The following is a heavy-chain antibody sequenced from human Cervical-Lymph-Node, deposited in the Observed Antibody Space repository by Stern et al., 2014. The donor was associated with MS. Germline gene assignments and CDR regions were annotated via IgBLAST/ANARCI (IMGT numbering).Heavy chain of an antibody. CDR3: ARHVQGFDY. V-gene: IGHV5-51*01. CDR1: GYSFTIYY. J-gene: IGHJ4*02. Sequence: VQLVQSGAEVKQPGESLKISCKLSGYSFTIYYIAWVRQMPGKGLEWMGVIYPYDSDTTYSPCFQGQVTISADKSITTAYLQWSSLRASDTAMYYCARHVQGFDYWGQGTLVTVSS. CDR2: IYPYDSDT.